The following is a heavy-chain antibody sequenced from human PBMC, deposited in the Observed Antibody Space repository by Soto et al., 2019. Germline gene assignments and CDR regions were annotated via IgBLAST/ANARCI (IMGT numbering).Heavy chain of an antibody. J-gene: IGHJ4*02. CDR3: ARDRATYYDFWSGSA. CDR1: GYTFTSYG. V-gene: IGHV1-18*01. CDR2: ISDYNGNT. D-gene: IGHD3-3*01. Sequence: QVQLVQSGAEVKKPGASVKVSCKASGYTFTSYGISWVRQAPGQGLEWMGWISDYNGNTNYAQKLQGRVTMTTDTSTSTAYMELRSLRSNDTAVYYCARDRATYYDFWSGSAWGQGALVTVSS.